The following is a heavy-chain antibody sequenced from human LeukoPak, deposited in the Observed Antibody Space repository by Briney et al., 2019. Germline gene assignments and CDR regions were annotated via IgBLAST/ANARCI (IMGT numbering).Heavy chain of an antibody. J-gene: IGHJ3*02. V-gene: IGHV3-21*01. D-gene: IGHD3-10*01. Sequence: GGSLRLSCAASGFTFSSYSMNWVRQAPGKGLEWVSSISSSSSYIYYADSVKGRFTISRDNAKNSLYLQMNSLRAEDTAVYYCARGRARSPGLWFGELLLGDAFDIWGQGTMVTVSS. CDR2: ISSSSSYI. CDR1: GFTFSSYS. CDR3: ARGRARSPGLWFGELLLGDAFDI.